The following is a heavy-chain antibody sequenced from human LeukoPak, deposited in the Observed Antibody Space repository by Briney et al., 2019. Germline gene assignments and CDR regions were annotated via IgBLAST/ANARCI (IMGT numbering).Heavy chain of an antibody. CDR3: ARDPHYYDSSGYDY. CDR2: ISGSGGST. CDR1: GFTFSSYA. D-gene: IGHD3-22*01. J-gene: IGHJ4*02. Sequence: GGSLRLSCAASGFTFSSYAMSWVRQAPGKGLEWVSAISGSGGSTYYADSVKGRFTISRDNSKNTLYLQMNSLRAEDTAVYYCARDPHYYDSSGYDYWGQGTLVTVSS. V-gene: IGHV3-23*01.